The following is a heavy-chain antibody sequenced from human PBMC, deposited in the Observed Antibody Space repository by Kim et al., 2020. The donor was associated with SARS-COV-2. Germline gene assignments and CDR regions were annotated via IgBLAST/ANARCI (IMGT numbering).Heavy chain of an antibody. CDR3: ARDPGPGSAAGQGD. V-gene: IGHV4-31*03. CDR1: GGSISSGGYY. J-gene: IGHJ4*02. Sequence: SETLSLTCTVSGGSISSGGYYWSWIRQHPGKGLEWIGYIYYSGSTYYNPSLKSRVTISVDTSKNQFSLKLSSVTAADTAVYYCARDPGPGSAAGQGDWGQGTLVTVSS. D-gene: IGHD6-13*01. CDR2: IYYSGST.